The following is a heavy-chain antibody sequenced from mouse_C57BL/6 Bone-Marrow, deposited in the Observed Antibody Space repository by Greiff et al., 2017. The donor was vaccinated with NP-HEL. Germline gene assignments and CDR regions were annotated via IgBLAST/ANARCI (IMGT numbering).Heavy chain of an antibody. CDR1: GFTFSSYG. V-gene: IGHV5-6*02. Sequence: EVKLVESGGDLVKPGGSLKLSCAASGFTFSSYGMSWVRQTPDKRLEWVATISSGGSYTYYPDSVKGRFTISRDNAKNTLYLQMSSLKSEDTAMYYCARDPFIITVVAAAMDYWGQGTSVTVSS. J-gene: IGHJ4*01. CDR3: ARDPFIITVVAAAMDY. D-gene: IGHD1-1*01. CDR2: ISSGGSYT.